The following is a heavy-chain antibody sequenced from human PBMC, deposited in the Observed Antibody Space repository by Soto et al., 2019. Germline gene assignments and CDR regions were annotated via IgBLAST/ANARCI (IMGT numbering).Heavy chain of an antibody. J-gene: IGHJ4*02. D-gene: IGHD3-10*01. CDR1: GGSISSGDYY. CDR2: IYYSGST. Sequence: QVQLQESGPGLVKPSQTLSLTCTVSGGSISSGDYYWSWIRQHPGKGLEWIGYIYYSGSTYYNPSLKSRVTISVDASKNQFSLKLTSVTAADTAVYYCATYGSGSYKPTAFDYWGQGTLVTVSS. V-gene: IGHV4-31*03. CDR3: ATYGSGSYKPTAFDY.